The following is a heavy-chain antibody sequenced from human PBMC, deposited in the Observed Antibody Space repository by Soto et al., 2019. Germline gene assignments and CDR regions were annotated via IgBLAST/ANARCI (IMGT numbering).Heavy chain of an antibody. Sequence: SETLSLTCAVYGGSFSGYYWSWIRQPPGKGLEWIGEINHSGSTNYNPSLKSRVTISVDTSKNQFSLKLSSVTAADTAVYYCARTLGWGSFNWFDPGGQETLVTLSS. V-gene: IGHV4-34*01. CDR2: INHSGST. CDR1: GGSFSGYY. D-gene: IGHD3-16*01. CDR3: ARTLGWGSFNWFDP. J-gene: IGHJ5*02.